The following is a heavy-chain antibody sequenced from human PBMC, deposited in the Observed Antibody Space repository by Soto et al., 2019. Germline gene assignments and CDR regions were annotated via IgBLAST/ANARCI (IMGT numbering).Heavy chain of an antibody. Sequence: EVQLVESGGGLVQPGGSLRLSCAASGFTFSSYWMSWVRQAPGKGLEWVANIKQDGSEKYYVDSVKGRFTISRDNAKNSLYLQMNSLRAEDTAVYYCARGSLRRWLQFGFDYWGQGTLVTVSS. CDR1: GFTFSSYW. CDR2: IKQDGSEK. CDR3: ARGSLRRWLQFGFDY. V-gene: IGHV3-7*01. D-gene: IGHD5-12*01. J-gene: IGHJ4*02.